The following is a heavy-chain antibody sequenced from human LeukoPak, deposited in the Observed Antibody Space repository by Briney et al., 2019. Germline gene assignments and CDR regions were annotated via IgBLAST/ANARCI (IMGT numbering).Heavy chain of an antibody. D-gene: IGHD5-24*01. V-gene: IGHV3-66*01. J-gene: IGHJ4*02. CDR1: GFTFSSYA. Sequence: GGSLRLSCAASGFTFSSYAMSWVRQAPGKGLEWVSVIYSGGSTYYADSVKGRFTISRDNSKNTLYLQMNSLRAEDTAVYYCAGEMATIRAFDYWGQGTLVTVSS. CDR3: AGEMATIRAFDY. CDR2: IYSGGST.